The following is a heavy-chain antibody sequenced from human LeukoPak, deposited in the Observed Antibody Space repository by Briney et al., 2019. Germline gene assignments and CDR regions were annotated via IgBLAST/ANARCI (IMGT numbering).Heavy chain of an antibody. Sequence: PGGSLRLSCTASGLSFSDAWMTWVRQAPGKGLEWVGRIKPIATGGTTEYAAPVKGRFTISRDDSKNTVYLQMNSLESEDTAVYYCTTPPDWGQGTLVTVSS. V-gene: IGHV3-15*01. CDR2: IKPIATGGTT. CDR1: GLSFSDAW. CDR3: TTPPD. J-gene: IGHJ4*02.